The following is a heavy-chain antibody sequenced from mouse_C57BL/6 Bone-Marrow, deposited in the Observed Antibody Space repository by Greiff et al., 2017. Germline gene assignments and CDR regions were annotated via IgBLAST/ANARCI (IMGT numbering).Heavy chain of an antibody. D-gene: IGHD1-1*01. J-gene: IGHJ1*03. V-gene: IGHV14-4*01. CDR1: GFNIKDDY. CDR3: TTLYGRYCDV. CDR2: IDPENGDT. Sequence: EVQLQESGAELVRPGASVKLSCTASGFNIKDDYMHWVKQRPEQGLEWIGWIDPENGDTEYASKFQGKATITADTSSNTAYLQLSSLTSEDTAVYYCTTLYGRYCDVWGTGTTVTVSS.